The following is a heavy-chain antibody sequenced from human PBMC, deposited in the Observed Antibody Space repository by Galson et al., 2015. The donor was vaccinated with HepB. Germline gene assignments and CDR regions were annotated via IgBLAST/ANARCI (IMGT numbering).Heavy chain of an antibody. CDR2: ISGSGGGM. CDR3: ARHYYFDY. CDR1: GFTFSSYV. Sequence: SLRLSCAASGFTFSSYVMSWVRQAPGKGLEWVSSISGSGGGMYYADSVKGRFTISRDNSKNTLYLQMDSLRAEDTAVYYCARHYYFDYWGQGTLVTVSS. V-gene: IGHV3-23*01. J-gene: IGHJ4*02.